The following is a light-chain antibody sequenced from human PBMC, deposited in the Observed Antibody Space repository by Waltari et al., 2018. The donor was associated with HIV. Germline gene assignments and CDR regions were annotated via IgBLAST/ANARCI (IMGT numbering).Light chain of an antibody. CDR3: AAWDDNLKVYA. Sequence: QSVLTQPPSASGTPGQRITISCSGSRSNIARNTVNWFQQLPGAAPKFLIYFNDQRASGVPDRFSGSKSGTSAYLAISGLQSGVEADYYCAAWDDNLKVYAFGTGTKVTVL. CDR2: FND. CDR1: RSNIARNT. J-gene: IGLJ1*01. V-gene: IGLV1-44*01.